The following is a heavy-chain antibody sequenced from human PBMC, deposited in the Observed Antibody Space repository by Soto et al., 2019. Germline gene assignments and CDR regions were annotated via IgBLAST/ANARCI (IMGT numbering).Heavy chain of an antibody. J-gene: IGHJ4*01. V-gene: IGHV3-23*01. CDR1: GFTFSSYA. CDR2: VSIGGST. Sequence: GGSLRLSCAASGFTFSSYAMGWVRQGPGKGLEWVAVVSIGGSTHYADSVRGRFTISRDNSKNTLSLQMNSLTAEDTAVYFCAKRRGAGGHFDYWGHGALVAVYS. D-gene: IGHD2-15*01. CDR3: AKRRGAGGHFDY.